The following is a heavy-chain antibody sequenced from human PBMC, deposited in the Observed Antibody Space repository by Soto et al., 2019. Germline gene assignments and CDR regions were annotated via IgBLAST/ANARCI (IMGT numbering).Heavy chain of an antibody. CDR1: GLSFSGYY. CDR3: AREVPAASTYYYYMDV. D-gene: IGHD2-2*01. CDR2: INHSGST. Sequence: SETLSLTCAVYGLSFSGYYWILIRRPPGKGLEWIGEINHSGSTNYNPSLKSRVTISVDTSKNQFSLKLSSVTAADTAVYYCAREVPAASTYYYYMDVWGKGTTVTVSS. J-gene: IGHJ6*03. V-gene: IGHV4-34*01.